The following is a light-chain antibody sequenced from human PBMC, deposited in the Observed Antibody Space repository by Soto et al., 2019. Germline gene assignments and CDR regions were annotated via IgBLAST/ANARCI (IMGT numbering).Light chain of an antibody. CDR3: SLYTSENTYV. J-gene: IGLJ1*01. CDR1: STDFVTYNR. Sequence: QSALTQPPSVSGSPGQSVTISWTGTSTDFVTYNRVSWYQQPPGTAPKLIVYEASNRPSGVPDRFSGSKSGNTASLTISGLQAADEADYYCSLYTSENTYVFGTGTKLTVL. CDR2: EAS. V-gene: IGLV2-18*01.